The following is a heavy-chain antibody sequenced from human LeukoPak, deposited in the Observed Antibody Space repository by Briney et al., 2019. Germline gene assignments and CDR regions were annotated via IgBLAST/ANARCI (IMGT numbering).Heavy chain of an antibody. J-gene: IGHJ4*02. D-gene: IGHD1-26*01. Sequence: GGSLRLSCAASGFTFNNAWMNWVRQAPGQGLEWVANIKEDGSATNYVDSVKGRFTISRDNAKNSLHLQMNSLRAEDTAVYYCAREIIGGATFLDLWGQGTLVTVSS. CDR3: AREIIGGATFLDL. V-gene: IGHV3-7*01. CDR2: IKEDGSAT. CDR1: GFTFNNAW.